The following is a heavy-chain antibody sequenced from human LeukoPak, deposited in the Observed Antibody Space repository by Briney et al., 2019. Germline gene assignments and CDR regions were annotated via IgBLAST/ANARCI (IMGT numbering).Heavy chain of an antibody. Sequence: PGGSLRLSCAASGFTVSSNYMNWVRQAPGEGLEWVSVIYSGGSTYYADSVKGRSTISRDNSKNTLYLQMNSLRAEDTAVYYCARATSYFDYWGQGTLVTVSS. CDR3: ARATSYFDY. CDR1: GFTVSSNY. V-gene: IGHV3-53*01. CDR2: IYSGGST. J-gene: IGHJ4*02.